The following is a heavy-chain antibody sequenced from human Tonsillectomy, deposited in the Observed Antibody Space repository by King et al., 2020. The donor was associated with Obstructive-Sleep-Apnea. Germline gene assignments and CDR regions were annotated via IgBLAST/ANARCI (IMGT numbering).Heavy chain of an antibody. D-gene: IGHD3-22*01. V-gene: IGHV4-31*03. J-gene: IGHJ4*02. CDR2: IYYSGST. CDR3: ARVSLKDAHDRGGYLDY. Sequence: VQLQESGPGLLTPSQTLSLTCTVSGGSISSGGYYWSWIRQHPGKGLEWIGYIYYSGSTFYNPSLESRVTISLDTSKNHFSLKLSSVAAADTAVYYCARVSLKDAHDRGGYLDYWGQGTLVTVSS. CDR1: GGSISSGGYY.